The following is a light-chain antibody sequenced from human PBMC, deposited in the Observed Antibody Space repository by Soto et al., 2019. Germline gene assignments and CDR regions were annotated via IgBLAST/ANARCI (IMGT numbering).Light chain of an antibody. CDR2: NIE. CDR1: SGSVSTSHY. J-gene: IGLJ3*02. Sequence: QTVVTQEASLSVSPGGTVTLTCGLNSGSVSTSHYPSWYQQTPGQPPRTLILNIESRPSGVPERFSGTIIGRRAALTITGAQSEDEPDEYCMLSVGTGVWVFGGGTKVTVL. CDR3: MLSVGTGVWV. V-gene: IGLV8-61*01.